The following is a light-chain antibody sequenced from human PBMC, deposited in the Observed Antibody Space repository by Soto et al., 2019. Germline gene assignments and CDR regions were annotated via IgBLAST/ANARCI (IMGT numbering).Light chain of an antibody. J-gene: IGKJ4*01. CDR1: QSVSSNY. V-gene: IGKV3-20*01. CDR2: GAS. CDR3: QQFGSPPLT. Sequence: EMVLTQSPGTLSLSPGERGTLSCRASQSVSSNYLAWYQQKPGQAPRLLISGASARATGIPDRFSGSGSGTDFTLTISRLEPEDFAVYYCQQFGSPPLTSGGGTKVEIK.